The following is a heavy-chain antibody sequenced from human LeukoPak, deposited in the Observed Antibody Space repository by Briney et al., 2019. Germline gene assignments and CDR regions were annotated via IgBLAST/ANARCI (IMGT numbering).Heavy chain of an antibody. CDR1: GGSFSGYY. J-gene: IGHJ4*02. CDR3: ARGGKWLRFPSGY. V-gene: IGHV4-34*01. CDR2: INHSGST. Sequence: SETLSLTRAVYGGSFSGYYWSWIRQPPGKGLEWIGEINHSGSTNYNPSLKSRVTISVDTSKNQFSLKLSSVTAADTAVYYCARGGKWLRFPSGYWGQGTLVTVSS. D-gene: IGHD5-12*01.